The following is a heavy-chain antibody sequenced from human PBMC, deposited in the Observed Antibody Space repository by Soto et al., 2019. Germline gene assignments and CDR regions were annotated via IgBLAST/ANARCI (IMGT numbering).Heavy chain of an antibody. CDR3: AKNWDTTFSSSSH. V-gene: IGHV3-23*01. D-gene: IGHD6-6*01. Sequence: EVPLLESGGGLVQPGGSLRLSCAASGFTFTTYAMTWVRQAPGKGLEWVSAISGSGGSTYYADSVKGRFTISRDNSKNTLFLQMNSLRAEDTAVYYCAKNWDTTFSSSSHWGQGTLVTVSS. J-gene: IGHJ4*02. CDR2: ISGSGGST. CDR1: GFTFTTYA.